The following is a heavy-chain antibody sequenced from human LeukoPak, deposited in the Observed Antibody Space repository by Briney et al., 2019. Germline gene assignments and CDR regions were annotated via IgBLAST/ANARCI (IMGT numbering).Heavy chain of an antibody. J-gene: IGHJ4*02. D-gene: IGHD6-19*01. CDR1: GYTFTSYY. CDR2: INPNRGGT. Sequence: ASVKVSCKASGYTFTSYYMHWVRQAPGQRLQWMGWINPNRGGTNYAQKFQGRVTMTRDTYISTAYMELSRLRSDATAVYYCARDVRAVAGHFDYWGQGTLVTVSS. CDR3: ARDVRAVAGHFDY. V-gene: IGHV1-2*02.